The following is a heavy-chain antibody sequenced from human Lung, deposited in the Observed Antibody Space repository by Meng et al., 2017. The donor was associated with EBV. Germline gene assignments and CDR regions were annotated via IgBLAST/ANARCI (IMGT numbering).Heavy chain of an antibody. Sequence: VERQESGPGLVKPSGTLSLTCAVSGGSISTTNWWSWVRQPPGKGLEWIGEIYHIGSTNYNPSLKSRVTISLDKSKNQFSLKLNSVTAADTAVYYCARDNVLGIAAAFDYWGRGTLVTVSS. D-gene: IGHD6-13*01. CDR1: GGSISTTNW. V-gene: IGHV4-4*02. CDR2: IYHIGST. CDR3: ARDNVLGIAAAFDY. J-gene: IGHJ4*02.